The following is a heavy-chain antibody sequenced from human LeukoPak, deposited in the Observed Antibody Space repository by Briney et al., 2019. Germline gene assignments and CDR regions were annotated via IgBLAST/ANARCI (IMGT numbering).Heavy chain of an antibody. CDR1: GYTFPSYS. Sequence: PGGSLRLSGAASGYTFPSYSLNWVGQSPGKGLEWISYVGTGGDDIYYAASVTGRFTISRDNAEKSVYLQMNSLRVEDTAVYYCVRGGRGRDDYFDYWGQGTQVTVSS. V-gene: IGHV3-21*05. CDR3: VRGGRGRDDYFDY. D-gene: IGHD3-10*01. CDR2: VGTGGDDI. J-gene: IGHJ4*02.